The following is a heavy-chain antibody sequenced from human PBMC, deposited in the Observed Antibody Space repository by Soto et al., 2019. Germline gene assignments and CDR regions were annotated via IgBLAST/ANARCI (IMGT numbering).Heavy chain of an antibody. D-gene: IGHD3-3*01. CDR3: ARDPPKNYDFWSGYPNGMDV. V-gene: IGHV1-18*04. J-gene: IGHJ6*02. CDR2: ISAYNGNT. CDR1: GYTFTSYG. Sequence: GASVKVSCKASGYTFTSYGISWVRQAPGQGLEWMGWISAYNGNTNYAQKLQGRVTMTTDTSTSTAYMELRSLSSDDTAVYYCARDPPKNYDFWSGYPNGMDVWGQGTTVTVSS.